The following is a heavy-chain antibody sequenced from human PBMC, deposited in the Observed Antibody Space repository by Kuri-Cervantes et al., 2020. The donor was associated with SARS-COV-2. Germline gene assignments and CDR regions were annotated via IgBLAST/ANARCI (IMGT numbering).Heavy chain of an antibody. CDR2: IYYSGST. Sequence: LRLSCIVSGGSISSGDYYWSWIRQPPGKGLEWIGYIYYSGSTYYNPSIKSRVTISVDTSKNQFSLKLSSVTAADTAVYYCARVRDDFWSGYLFDLWGRGTLVTVSS. V-gene: IGHV4-30-4*08. CDR1: GGSISSGDYY. J-gene: IGHJ2*01. D-gene: IGHD3-3*01. CDR3: ARVRDDFWSGYLFDL.